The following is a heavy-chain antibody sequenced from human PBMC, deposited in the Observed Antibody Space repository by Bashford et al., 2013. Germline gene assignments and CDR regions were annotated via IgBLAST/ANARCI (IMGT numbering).Heavy chain of an antibody. D-gene: IGHD3-10*01. CDR2: IYYSGST. J-gene: IGHJ4*02. V-gene: IGHV4-30-4*01. CDR1: GGSISSGDYY. Sequence: SETLSLTCTVSGGSISSGDYYWSWIRQPPGKGLEWIGYIYYSGSTYYNPSLKSRVTISVDTSKNQFSLKLSSVTAADTAVYYCARGLRFVVQGEYYFDYWGQGTLVTVSS. CDR3: ARGLRFVVQGEYYFDY.